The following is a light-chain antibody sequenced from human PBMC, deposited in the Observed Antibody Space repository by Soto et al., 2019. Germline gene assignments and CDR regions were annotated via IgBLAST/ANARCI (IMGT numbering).Light chain of an antibody. Sequence: EVVLTQSPGTLSLSRGERATLSCRASQSVSSSYLAWYQQKPGQSPRLLIYGTSSRATGIPARFSGSGSGTEFTLTVNSLQSEDFAVYYCQQYNNWPLTFGGGTKVDIK. V-gene: IGKV3D-15*01. CDR3: QQYNNWPLT. J-gene: IGKJ4*01. CDR1: QSVSSSY. CDR2: GTS.